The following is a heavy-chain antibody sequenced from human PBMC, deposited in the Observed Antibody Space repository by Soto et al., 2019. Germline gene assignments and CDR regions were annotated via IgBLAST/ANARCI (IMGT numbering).Heavy chain of an antibody. CDR3: AASYGSGYRALDY. V-gene: IGHV1-69*02. Sequence: QVQLVQSGTEVKKPGSSVKVSCKASGDTFSFYTINWVLQAPGLGLEWVGRINPIVSMSNYAQKFQGRVSMTADKATSTAYMELISLRSDDTAMYFCAASYGSGYRALDYWCPGGLVIVSS. CDR1: GDTFSFYT. D-gene: IGHD3-10*01. J-gene: IGHJ4*02. CDR2: INPIVSMS.